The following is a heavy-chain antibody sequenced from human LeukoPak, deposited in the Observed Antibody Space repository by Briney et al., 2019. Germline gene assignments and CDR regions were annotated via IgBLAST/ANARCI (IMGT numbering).Heavy chain of an antibody. CDR3: ARGLPYCSSTSCYYYYGMDV. Sequence: GASVKVSCKASGGTFSSYAISWVRQAPGQGLEWMGGIIPIFGTANYAQKFQGRVTITADESTRTAYMELSSLRSEDTAVYYCARGLPYCSSTSCYYYYGMDVWGQGTTVTVSS. CDR2: IIPIFGTA. V-gene: IGHV1-69*13. J-gene: IGHJ6*02. CDR1: GGTFSSYA. D-gene: IGHD2-2*01.